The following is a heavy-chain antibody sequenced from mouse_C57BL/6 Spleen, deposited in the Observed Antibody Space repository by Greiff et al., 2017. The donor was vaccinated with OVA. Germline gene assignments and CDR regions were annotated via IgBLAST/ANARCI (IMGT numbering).Heavy chain of an antibody. D-gene: IGHD4-1*02. V-gene: IGHV7-3*01. J-gene: IGHJ3*01. CDR1: GFTFTDYY. CDR2: IRNKANGYTT. CDR3: ASSNWDQAWFAY. Sequence: EVQLVESGGGLVQPGGSLSLSCAASGFTFTDYYMSWVRQPPGKALEWLGFIRNKANGYTTAYCASVKGRFTISRDNSQSILYLQMNALRAEDSATYYCASSNWDQAWFAYWGQGTLVTVSA.